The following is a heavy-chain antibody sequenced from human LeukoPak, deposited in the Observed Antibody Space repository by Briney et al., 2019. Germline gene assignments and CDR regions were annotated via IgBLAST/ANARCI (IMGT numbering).Heavy chain of an antibody. CDR2: IYYSGST. CDR3: ASPDYYDSSGYYGDAFDI. Sequence: SETLSLTCTVSGGSIISYYWSWIRQPPGKGLEWIGSIYYSGSTYYNPSLKSRVTISVDTSKNQFSLKLSSVTAADTAVYYCASPDYYDSSGYYGDAFDIWGQGTMVTVSS. CDR1: GGSIISYY. J-gene: IGHJ3*02. D-gene: IGHD3-22*01. V-gene: IGHV4-59*05.